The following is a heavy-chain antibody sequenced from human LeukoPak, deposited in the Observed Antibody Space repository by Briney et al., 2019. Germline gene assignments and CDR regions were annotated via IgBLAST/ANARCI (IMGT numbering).Heavy chain of an antibody. CDR1: GGSISSYY. Sequence: SETLSLTCTVSGGSISSYYWSWIRQPPGKGLEWIGYIYYSGSTNYNPSLKSRATISVDTSKNPFSLKLSSVTAADTAVYYCARGVGYRSGYFDYWGQGTLVTVSS. V-gene: IGHV4-59*01. CDR2: IYYSGST. CDR3: ARGVGYRSGYFDY. J-gene: IGHJ4*02. D-gene: IGHD3-10*01.